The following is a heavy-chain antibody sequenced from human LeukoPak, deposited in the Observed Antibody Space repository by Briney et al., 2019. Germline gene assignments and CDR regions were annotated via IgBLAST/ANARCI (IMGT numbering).Heavy chain of an antibody. Sequence: PGGSLRLPCAASGFTFSSYAMSWVRQAPGKGLEWVSAISGSGGSTYYADSVKGRFTISRDNSKSTLYLQMNSLRAEDTAVYYCAKDVAAADYYYYGMDVWGQGTTVTVSS. CDR2: ISGSGGST. V-gene: IGHV3-23*01. CDR1: GFTFSSYA. J-gene: IGHJ6*02. D-gene: IGHD6-13*01. CDR3: AKDVAAADYYYYGMDV.